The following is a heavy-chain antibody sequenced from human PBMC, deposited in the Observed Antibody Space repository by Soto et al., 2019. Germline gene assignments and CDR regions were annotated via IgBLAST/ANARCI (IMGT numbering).Heavy chain of an antibody. J-gene: IGHJ4*02. CDR1: GGTFSSYA. CDR2: IIPIFGTA. V-gene: IGHV1-69*13. D-gene: IGHD3-22*01. CDR3: ARDGYYDSSGYSQYYFGY. Sequence: ASVKVSCKASGGTFSSYAISWVRQAPGQGLEWMGGIIPIFGTANYAQKFQGRVTITADESTSTAYMELSSLRSEDTAVYYCARDGYYDSSGYSQYYFGYWGQGTLVTVSS.